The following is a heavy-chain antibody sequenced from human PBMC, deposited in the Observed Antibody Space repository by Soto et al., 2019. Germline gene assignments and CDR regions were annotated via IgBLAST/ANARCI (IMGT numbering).Heavy chain of an antibody. V-gene: IGHV4-59*01. Sequence: PSETLALTCTLSGGSICSYDWSGIRQPPGKGLEWIGYIYYSGSTNYNPSLKSRVTISVDTSKNQFSLKLSSVTAADTAVYYCARGYDFWSGYEYYFDYWVQGTLVTVSS. D-gene: IGHD3-3*01. CDR2: IYYSGST. CDR3: ARGYDFWSGYEYYFDY. CDR1: GGSICSYD. J-gene: IGHJ4*02.